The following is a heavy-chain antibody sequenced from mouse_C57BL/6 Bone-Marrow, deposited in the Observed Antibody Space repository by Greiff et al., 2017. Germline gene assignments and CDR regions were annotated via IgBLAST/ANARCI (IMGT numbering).Heavy chain of an antibody. Sequence: VQLQQSGAELVKPGASVKISCKASGYAFSSYWMNWVKQRPGKGLEWIGQIYPGDGDTNYNGKFKGKATLTADKSSSTAYMQLSSLTSEDSAVYFCARLYGYDGYFDVWGTGTTVTVSS. V-gene: IGHV1-80*01. CDR2: IYPGDGDT. CDR3: ARLYGYDGYFDV. CDR1: GYAFSSYW. J-gene: IGHJ1*03. D-gene: IGHD2-2*01.